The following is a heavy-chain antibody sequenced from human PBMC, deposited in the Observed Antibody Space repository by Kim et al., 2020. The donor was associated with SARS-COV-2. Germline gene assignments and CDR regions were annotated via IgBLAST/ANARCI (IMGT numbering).Heavy chain of an antibody. CDR1: GDSVSSNSAT. V-gene: IGHV6-1*01. CDR3: AGGITVTGVFDY. J-gene: IGHJ4*02. CDR2: AYYRSKWYI. D-gene: IGHD6-19*01. Sequence: SQTLSLTCVISGDSVSSNSATWNWIRQSPSRGLEWLGRAYYRSKWYIDYALSVKSRITFNPDTSKNQFSLQLNSLTPDDTAMYYCAGGITVTGVFDYWGQGTLVTVSS.